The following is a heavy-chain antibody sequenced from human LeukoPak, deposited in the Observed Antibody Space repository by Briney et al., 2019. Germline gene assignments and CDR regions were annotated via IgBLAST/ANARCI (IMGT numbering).Heavy chain of an antibody. J-gene: IGHJ6*02. Sequence: SETLSLTCTVSGGSISSGDYYWSWIRQPPGKGLEWIGYIYYSGSTYYNPSLRSRVTISVDTSKNQFSLKLSSVTAADTAVYYCARISGLWGSGSRYYYYGMDVWGQGTTVTVSS. CDR1: GGSISSGDYY. CDR2: IYYSGST. V-gene: IGHV4-30-4*01. CDR3: ARISGLWGSGSRYYYYGMDV. D-gene: IGHD3-10*01.